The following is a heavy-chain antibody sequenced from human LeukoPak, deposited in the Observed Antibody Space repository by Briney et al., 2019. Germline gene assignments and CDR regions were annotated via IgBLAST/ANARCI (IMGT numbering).Heavy chain of an antibody. Sequence: KPSETLSLTCTVSGGSISSNDYYWGWIRQPPGRGLEWIGNIYYSGSTFYNPSLKRRVTISVDTSKTQFSLKLSSVTAADTAVYYCARFMVRGLIVDYWGQGTLVTVSS. D-gene: IGHD3-10*01. CDR2: IYYSGST. CDR1: GGSISSNDYY. V-gene: IGHV4-39*01. CDR3: ARFMVRGLIVDY. J-gene: IGHJ4*02.